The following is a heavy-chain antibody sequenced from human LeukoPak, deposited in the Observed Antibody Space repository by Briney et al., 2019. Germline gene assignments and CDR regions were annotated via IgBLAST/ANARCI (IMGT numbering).Heavy chain of an antibody. D-gene: IGHD2-2*01. CDR3: ARGGYCSSTSCQLIGY. J-gene: IGHJ4*02. V-gene: IGHV1-8*01. CDR1: GYTFTSYD. CDR2: MNPNSGNT. Sequence: ASVKVSCKASGYTFTSYDINWVRQATGQGLEWMGWMNPNSGNTGYAQKFQGRVTMTRNTSISTAYMELSSLRSEDTAVYYCARGGYCSSTSCQLIGYWGQGTLVTVSS.